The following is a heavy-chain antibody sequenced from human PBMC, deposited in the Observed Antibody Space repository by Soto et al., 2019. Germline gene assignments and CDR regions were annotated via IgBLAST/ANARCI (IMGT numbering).Heavy chain of an antibody. V-gene: IGHV3-64*01. CDR2: ITSNGGNT. Sequence: PGGSLRISCAASGFTFSSYAMHWVRQAPGKGLEYVSVITSNGGNTDYASSVKGRFTISRDNSKNTLYLQMGSLRAEDMAVYYCARRIPFGYGMDVWGQGTTVTVSS. CDR1: GFTFSSYA. CDR3: ARRIPFGYGMDV. D-gene: IGHD2-21*01. J-gene: IGHJ6*02.